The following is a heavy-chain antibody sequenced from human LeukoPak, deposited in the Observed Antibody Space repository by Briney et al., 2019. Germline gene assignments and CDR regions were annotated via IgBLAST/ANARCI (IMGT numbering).Heavy chain of an antibody. CDR1: GGSVSSNY. CDR3: AAALVRYYYDSSDAFDI. CDR2: IYHSGST. D-gene: IGHD3-22*01. Sequence: PSETLSLTCSVSGGSVSSNYWAWLRQPPGKGPEWIGEIYHSGSTNYNPSLKSRVTISVDTSKNQFSLKLSSVTAADTAVYYCAAALVRYYYDSSDAFDIWGQGTMVTVSS. J-gene: IGHJ3*02. V-gene: IGHV4-59*08.